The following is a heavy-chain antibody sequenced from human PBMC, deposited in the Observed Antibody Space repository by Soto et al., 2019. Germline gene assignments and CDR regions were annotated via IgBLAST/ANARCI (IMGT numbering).Heavy chain of an antibody. CDR1: GFTFSSYA. CDR3: ARDKVEVDVVVTTKDTGKYYYGMDV. D-gene: IGHD3-22*01. J-gene: IGHJ6*02. CDR2: ISYDGSNK. Sequence: QVQLVESGGGVVQPGRSLRLSCAASGFTFSSYAMHWVRQAPGKGLEWVAVISYDGSNKYYADSVKGRFTISRDNSKNTLYLQMNRLRAEDTAVYYCARDKVEVDVVVTTKDTGKYYYGMDVWGQGTTVTVSS. V-gene: IGHV3-30-3*01.